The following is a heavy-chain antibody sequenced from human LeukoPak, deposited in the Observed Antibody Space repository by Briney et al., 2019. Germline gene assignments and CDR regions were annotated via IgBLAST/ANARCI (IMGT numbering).Heavy chain of an antibody. Sequence: GASVKVSCKASGYTFTSYDINWVRQAPGQGLEWMGWINPNSGGTNYAQKFQGRVTMTRDTSISTAYMELSRLRSDDTAVYYCARDHGYYYDSSGYYYHPNWFDPWGQGTLVTVSS. J-gene: IGHJ5*02. CDR1: GYTFTSYD. V-gene: IGHV1-2*02. D-gene: IGHD3-22*01. CDR2: INPNSGGT. CDR3: ARDHGYYYDSSGYYYHPNWFDP.